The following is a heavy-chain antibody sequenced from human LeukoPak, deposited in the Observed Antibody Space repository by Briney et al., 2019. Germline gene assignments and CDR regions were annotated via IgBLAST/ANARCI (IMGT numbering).Heavy chain of an antibody. D-gene: IGHD3-22*01. Sequence: SETLSLTCAVYGGSFSGYYWSWIRQPPGKGLEWIGEINHSGSTNYNPSLKSRVTISVDTSKNQFSLKPSSVTAADTAVYYCARGRFTYYYDSSGYFDYWGQGTLVTVSS. CDR2: INHSGST. CDR3: ARGRFTYYYDSSGYFDY. V-gene: IGHV4-34*01. J-gene: IGHJ4*02. CDR1: GGSFSGYY.